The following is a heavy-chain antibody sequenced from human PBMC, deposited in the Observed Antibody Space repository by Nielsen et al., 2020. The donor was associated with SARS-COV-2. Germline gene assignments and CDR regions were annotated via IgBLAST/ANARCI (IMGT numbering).Heavy chain of an antibody. CDR3: ARGGWGITAALGD. CDR2: IYPGDSDT. D-gene: IGHD3-16*01. V-gene: IGHV5-51*01. Sequence: VRQAPGKGLEWMGIIYPGDSDTRYSPSFQGQVTISADKSISTAYLQWSSLKASDTAMYYCARGGWGITAALGDWGQGTTVTVSS. J-gene: IGHJ6*02.